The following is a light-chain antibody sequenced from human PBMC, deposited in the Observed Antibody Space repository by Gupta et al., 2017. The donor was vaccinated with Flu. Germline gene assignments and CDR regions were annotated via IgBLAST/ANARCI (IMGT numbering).Light chain of an antibody. J-gene: IGLJ2*01. Sequence: QSVLTQPPSVSAAPGQKVTLSCSGSSSNIGVNSVSWYQQFPGTAPKLLIYENDRRPSGIPDRFTGSKSGTSATLGITGLQTGDEAHYYCGTWDDSLSAMVFGGGTKLAVL. CDR1: SSNIGVNS. CDR3: GTWDDSLSAMV. CDR2: END. V-gene: IGLV1-51*02.